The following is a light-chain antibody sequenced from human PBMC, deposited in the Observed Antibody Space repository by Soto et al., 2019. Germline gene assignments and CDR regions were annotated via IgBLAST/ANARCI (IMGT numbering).Light chain of an antibody. CDR1: QSVGSNF. CDR2: GAS. V-gene: IGKV3-20*01. J-gene: IGKJ1*01. CDR3: QHYGSSPWT. Sequence: EIVLTQSPGTLSLSPGERATLSCRASQSVGSNFLAWYQQRPGQAPRLLIYGASSRATGIPDRFSGSGSGTDFTLTISRLEPDDFAVYYCQHYGSSPWTFGRRTEVEIK.